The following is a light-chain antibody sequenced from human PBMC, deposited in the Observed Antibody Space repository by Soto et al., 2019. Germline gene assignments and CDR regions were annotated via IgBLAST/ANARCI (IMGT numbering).Light chain of an antibody. Sequence: QPVLTQPPSVSGAPGQRVTISCTGRSSNIGAGYDVHWYQRLPGTAPKVLIYGTTNRPSGFPDRFSGSKSDTSATLAITGLQAEDEADYYCQSYDSSLITYVFGTGTKVTVL. V-gene: IGLV1-40*01. CDR3: QSYDSSLITYV. J-gene: IGLJ1*01. CDR2: GTT. CDR1: SSNIGAGYD.